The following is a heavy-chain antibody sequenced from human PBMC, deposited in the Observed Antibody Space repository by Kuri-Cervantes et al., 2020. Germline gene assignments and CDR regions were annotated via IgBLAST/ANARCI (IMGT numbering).Heavy chain of an antibody. CDR1: GFTFSDYW. CDR2: IKQDGSEK. D-gene: IGHD4-17*01. CDR3: ARHNDYGDYGGLGYFDY. J-gene: IGHJ4*02. V-gene: IGHV3-7*03. Sequence: GESLKISCAASGFTFSDYWMTWVRQAPGKGLEWVANIKQDGSEKYYVDSVKGRFTISRDNAKNSLYLQMNSLRAEDTAVYYCARHNDYGDYGGLGYFDYWGQGTLVTVSS.